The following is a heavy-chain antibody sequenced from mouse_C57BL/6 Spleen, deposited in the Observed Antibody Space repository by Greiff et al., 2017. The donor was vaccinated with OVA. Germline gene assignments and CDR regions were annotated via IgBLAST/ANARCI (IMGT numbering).Heavy chain of an antibody. CDR3: ARYYYGSSYYYAMDY. CDR2: INPSSGYT. V-gene: IGHV1-7*01. D-gene: IGHD1-1*01. Sequence: VQLQQSGAELAKPGASVKLSCKASGYTFTSYWMHWVKQRPGQGLEWIGYINPSSGYTKYNQTFKDKATLTADNSSSTSYMQLSSLTYEDSAVYYCARYYYGSSYYYAMDYWGQGTSVTVSS. CDR1: GYTFTSYW. J-gene: IGHJ4*01.